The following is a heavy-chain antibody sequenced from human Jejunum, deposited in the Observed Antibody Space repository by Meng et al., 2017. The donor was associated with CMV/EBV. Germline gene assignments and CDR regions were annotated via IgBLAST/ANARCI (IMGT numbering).Heavy chain of an antibody. V-gene: IGHV3-30*03. J-gene: IGHJ4*02. CDR1: GFPFTTYS. Sequence: GFPFTTYSMHWVRQAPGKGLEWVAVISYDGIIDYYTGSVQGRFTISRDNSKNTLYLQMNSLRADDTAIYYCARGRVSYTTWSPQAYWGQGTLVTVSS. CDR3: ARGRVSYTTWSPQAY. CDR2: ISYDGIID. D-gene: IGHD6-6*01.